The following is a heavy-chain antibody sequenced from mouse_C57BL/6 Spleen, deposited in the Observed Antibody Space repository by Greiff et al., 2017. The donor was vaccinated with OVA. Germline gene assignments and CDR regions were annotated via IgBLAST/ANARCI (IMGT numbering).Heavy chain of an antibody. V-gene: IGHV3-6*01. Sequence: DVQLQESGPGLVKPSQSLSLTCSVTGYSITSGYYWNWIRQFPGNKLEWMGYISYDGSNNYNPSLKNRISITRDTSKNQFFLKLNSVTTEDTATYYCARYHWYYFDYWGQGTTLTVSS. CDR1: GYSITSGYY. D-gene: IGHD2-1*01. CDR3: ARYHWYYFDY. J-gene: IGHJ2*01. CDR2: ISYDGSN.